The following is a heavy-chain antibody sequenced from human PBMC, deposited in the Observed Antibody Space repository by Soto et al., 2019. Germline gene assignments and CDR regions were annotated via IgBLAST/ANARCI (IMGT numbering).Heavy chain of an antibody. D-gene: IGHD5-12*01. Sequence: ASVKVSCKASGFTFTSSAVQWVRQARGQRLEWIGWIVVGSGNTNYAQKFQERVTITRDMSTSTAYMELSSLRSEDTAVYYCAADLPVATPYYYYGMDVWGQGTTVTVSS. CDR3: AADLPVATPYYYYGMDV. CDR1: GFTFTSSA. CDR2: IVVGSGNT. V-gene: IGHV1-58*01. J-gene: IGHJ6*02.